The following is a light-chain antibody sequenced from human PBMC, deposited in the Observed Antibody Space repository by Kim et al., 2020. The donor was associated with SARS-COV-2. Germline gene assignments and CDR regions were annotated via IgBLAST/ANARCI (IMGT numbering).Light chain of an antibody. CDR2: EDN. J-gene: IGLJ2*01. CDR3: QAWDSSTAA. CDR1: QLGHKF. Sequence: SYELTQPPSVSVSPGQTAIISCSGDQLGHKFVSWFQQKPGQSPVLVIHEDNKRPSGIPERFSGSNSGNTATLTISGTQAMYEADYYCQAWDSSTAAFGGGTKVTVL. V-gene: IGLV3-1*01.